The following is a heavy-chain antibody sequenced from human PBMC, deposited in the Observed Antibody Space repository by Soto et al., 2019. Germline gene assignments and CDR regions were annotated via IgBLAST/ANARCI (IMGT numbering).Heavy chain of an antibody. V-gene: IGHV1-69*02. CDR1: GDTFNFYT. Sequence: QVQLVQSGAEVKKPGSSLRVSCPASGDTFNFYTINWVRQAPGLGLEWLGRIIPYLSVSNYAQTFQGRVTITADKSTNTAKMEVRSLRSEDTAMYYCATSFGSGYRAFDYWGQGALVTVSS. CDR2: IIPYLSVS. J-gene: IGHJ4*02. CDR3: ATSFGSGYRAFDY. D-gene: IGHD3-10*01.